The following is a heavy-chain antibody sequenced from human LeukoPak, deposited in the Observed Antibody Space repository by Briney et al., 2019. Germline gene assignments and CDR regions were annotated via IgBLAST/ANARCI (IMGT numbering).Heavy chain of an antibody. CDR2: IYYSGST. V-gene: IGHV4-39*07. Sequence: SETLSLTCTVSGGSISSRSYYWGWIRQPPGKGLEWIGNIYYSGSTYYNPSLKSRVTISLDTSKNQFSLNLSSVTAADTAVYYCARTYYYGSGSYNRYYFDYWGQGTLVTVSS. CDR1: GGSISSRSYY. CDR3: ARTYYYGSGSYNRYYFDY. D-gene: IGHD3-10*01. J-gene: IGHJ4*02.